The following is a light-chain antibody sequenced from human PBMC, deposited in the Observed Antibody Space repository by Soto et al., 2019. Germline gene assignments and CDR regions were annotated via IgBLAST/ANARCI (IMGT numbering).Light chain of an antibody. CDR2: DTS. CDR3: VQRAIWPIT. CDR1: QNVGNF. Sequence: ENVLTQSPATLSLSPGQRATLSCRADQNVGNFLAWFQQKPGQAPRLLIYDTSNRATGIPARFNGSGSGTDFTLTISSLVPEDFAIYYCVQRAIWPITFGRGTRLDMK. V-gene: IGKV3-11*01. J-gene: IGKJ5*01.